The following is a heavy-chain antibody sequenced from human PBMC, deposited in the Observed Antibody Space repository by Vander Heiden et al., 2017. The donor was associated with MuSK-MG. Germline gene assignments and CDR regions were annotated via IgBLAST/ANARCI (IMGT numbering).Heavy chain of an antibody. D-gene: IGHD6-19*01. V-gene: IGHV1-46*01. CDR1: GYTFTSYY. CDR3: ARAQDLSSGWYEDFDY. J-gene: IGHJ4*02. Sequence: QVQLVQSGAEVKKPGASVKVSCKASGYTFTSYYMHWVRQAHGQGLEWMGIINPSGGSTSYAQKFQGRVTMTRDTSTSTVYMELSSLRSEDTAVYYCARAQDLSSGWYEDFDYWGQGTLVTVSS. CDR2: INPSGGST.